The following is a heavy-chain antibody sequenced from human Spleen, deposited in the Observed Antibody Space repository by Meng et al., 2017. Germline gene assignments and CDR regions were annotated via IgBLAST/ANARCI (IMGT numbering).Heavy chain of an antibody. CDR3: ARDWGYSSSPKYNWFDP. J-gene: IGHJ5*02. V-gene: IGHV1-2*06. CDR2: IKPNSGDV. CDR1: GYSFTAYY. Sequence: ASVKVSCKPSGYSFTAYYIHWVRQAPGQGLEWLGHIKPNSGDVLYAPKFQGRVSMTRDTSISTAYVELSRLRSDDTAVYYCARDWGYSSSPKYNWFDPWGQGTLVTVSS. D-gene: IGHD6-13*01.